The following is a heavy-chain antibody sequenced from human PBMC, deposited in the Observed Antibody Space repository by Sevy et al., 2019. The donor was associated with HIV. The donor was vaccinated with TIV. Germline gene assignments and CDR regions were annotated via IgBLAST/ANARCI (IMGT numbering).Heavy chain of an antibody. V-gene: IGHV3-9*01. CDR1: GFPFNDHA. D-gene: IGHD5-12*01. CDR3: ARDQKGEYSAYDGAGYYGMDV. J-gene: IGHJ6*02. CDR2: ISWNSRNI. Sequence: GGSLRLSCAASGFPFNDHAMHWVRQVPGKGLEWVSGISWNSRNIGYADSVKGRFTISRDNARHFVYLEMNSLRAEDTAVYYCARDQKGEYSAYDGAGYYGMDVWGQGTTVTVSS.